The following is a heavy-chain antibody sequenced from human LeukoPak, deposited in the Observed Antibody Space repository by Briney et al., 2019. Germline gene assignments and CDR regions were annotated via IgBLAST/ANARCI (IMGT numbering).Heavy chain of an antibody. J-gene: IGHJ5*01. D-gene: IGHD1-1*01. Sequence: QPGGSLRLSCAASGFTFSSYAMSWVRKAPGKGLEWVSVISGSGGSTYYADSVKGRFTISRDNSKNTLYLQMNSLRAEDTAVYYCVKGIELVRYSWFDSWGQGTLVTVSS. CDR2: ISGSGGST. CDR1: GFTFSSYA. CDR3: VKGIELVRYSWFDS. V-gene: IGHV3-23*01.